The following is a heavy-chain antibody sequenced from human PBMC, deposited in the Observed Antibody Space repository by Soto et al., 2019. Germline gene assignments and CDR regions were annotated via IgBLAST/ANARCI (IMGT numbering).Heavy chain of an antibody. CDR2: ISGSGGST. CDR1: GFTFSSYA. CDR3: AKWVDYGDYGWFDP. D-gene: IGHD4-17*01. J-gene: IGHJ5*02. V-gene: IGHV3-23*01. Sequence: EVQLLESGGGLVQPGGSLRLSCAASGFTFSSYAMSWVRQAPGKGLEWVSAISGSGGSTYYADSVKGRFTISRDNSKNTQYLQMNSLRADDTAVCYCAKWVDYGDYGWFDPWGQGTLVPVSS.